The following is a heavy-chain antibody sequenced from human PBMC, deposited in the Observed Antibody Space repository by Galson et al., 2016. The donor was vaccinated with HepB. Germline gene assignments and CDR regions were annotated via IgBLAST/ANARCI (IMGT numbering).Heavy chain of an antibody. CDR1: GFTFSSYA. V-gene: IGHV3-30*18. D-gene: IGHD3-9*01. J-gene: IGHJ4*02. CDR2: IPYDGSHN. CDR3: AKNDILAGYSAFDY. Sequence: SLRLSCAASGFTFSSYAMHWVRQAPGKGLGWVAVIPYDGSHNYYAASVKGRFTISRDHSKNTLSLQMNSLRAEDTAVYYCAKNDILAGYSAFDYWGQGTLVTVSS.